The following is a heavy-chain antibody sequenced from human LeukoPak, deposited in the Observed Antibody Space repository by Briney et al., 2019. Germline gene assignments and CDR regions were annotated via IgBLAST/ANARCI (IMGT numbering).Heavy chain of an antibody. CDR3: SPPRNYFDL. CDR1: GFTFSDEW. D-gene: IGHD2/OR15-2a*01. CDR2: IKSKTDGGNA. Sequence: KPGGSLRLSCVVSGFTFSDEWMNWVRQAPGKGLEWVGHIKSKTDGGNAEYAAPVQGRFTISRDDSRNTLFLQMNSLRTEDSAVYYCSPPRNYFDLWGQGTLVTVSS. V-gene: IGHV3-15*07. J-gene: IGHJ5*02.